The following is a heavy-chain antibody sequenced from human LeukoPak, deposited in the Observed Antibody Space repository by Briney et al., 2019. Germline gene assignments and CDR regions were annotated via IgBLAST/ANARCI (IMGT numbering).Heavy chain of an antibody. CDR3: ARVVPAAIPYYYMDV. V-gene: IGHV4-34*09. CDR2: INHSGST. D-gene: IGHD2-2*02. CDR1: GGSFSGYY. Sequence: SETLSLTCAVYGGSFSGYYWSWIRQPPGKGLEWIGEINHSGSTNYNPSLKSRVTISVDTSKNQFSLKLSSVTAADTAVYYCARVVPAAIPYYYMDVWGKGTTVTVSS. J-gene: IGHJ6*03.